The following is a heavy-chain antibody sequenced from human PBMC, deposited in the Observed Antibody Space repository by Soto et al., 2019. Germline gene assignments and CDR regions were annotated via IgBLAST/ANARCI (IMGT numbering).Heavy chain of an antibody. V-gene: IGHV1-18*04. D-gene: IGHD2-8*01. J-gene: IGHJ4*02. CDR2: ISAYNGNT. Sequence: ASVKVSCKASGYTFTSYGISWVRQAPGQGLEWMGWISAYNGNTNYAQKLQGRVTMTTGTSTSTAYMELRSLRSDDTAVYYCARNALGYCTNGVCLEYYFDYWGQGTLVTVSS. CDR3: ARNALGYCTNGVCLEYYFDY. CDR1: GYTFTSYG.